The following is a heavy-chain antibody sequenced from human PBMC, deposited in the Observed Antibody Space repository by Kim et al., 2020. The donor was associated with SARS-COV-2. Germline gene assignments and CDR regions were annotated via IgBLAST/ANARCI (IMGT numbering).Heavy chain of an antibody. D-gene: IGHD3-9*01. CDR3: ARGLSDHDILTGYWTPYYYYGMDV. J-gene: IGHJ6*02. CDR1: GGSFSGYY. V-gene: IGHV4-34*01. CDR2: INHSGST. Sequence: SETLSLTCAVYGGSFSGYYWSWIRQPPGKGLEWIGEINHSGSTNYNPSLKSRVTISVDTSKNQFSLKLSSVTAADTAVYYCARGLSDHDILTGYWTPYYYYGMDVWGQGTTVTVSS.